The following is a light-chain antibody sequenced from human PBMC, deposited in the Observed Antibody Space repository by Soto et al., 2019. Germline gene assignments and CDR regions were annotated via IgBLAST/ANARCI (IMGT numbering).Light chain of an antibody. J-gene: IGKJ1*01. CDR2: GAS. Sequence: EIVFTLSPGTLSLSPGERATLSCRASQSVSNNYLAWYQQKPGQAPRLLIYGASNRATGIPDRFSGSGSGTDFTLTISRLEPEDFTVYYCQQRTHWPRTFGQGGNVDIK. V-gene: IGKV3D-20*02. CDR1: QSVSNNY. CDR3: QQRTHWPRT.